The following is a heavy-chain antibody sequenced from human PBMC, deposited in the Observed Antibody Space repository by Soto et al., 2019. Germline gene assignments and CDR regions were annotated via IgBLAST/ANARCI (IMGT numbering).Heavy chain of an antibody. V-gene: IGHV1-24*01. CDR3: AINEYSSSSEAFDI. Sequence: ASVKVSCKVSGYTLTELSMHWVRQAPGKGLEWMGGFDPEDGETIYAQKFQGRVTMTEDTSTDTAYMELSSLRSEDTAVYYCAINEYSSSSEAFDIWGQGTMVTVSS. J-gene: IGHJ3*02. CDR1: GYTLTELS. D-gene: IGHD6-6*01. CDR2: FDPEDGET.